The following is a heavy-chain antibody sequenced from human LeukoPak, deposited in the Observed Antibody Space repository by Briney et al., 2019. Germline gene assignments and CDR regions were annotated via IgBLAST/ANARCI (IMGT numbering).Heavy chain of an antibody. Sequence: TGGSLRLSCAASGFTFSSYAMSWVRQAPGKGLEWVSAISAGGGSTDYADSVKGRFTISRDNSKNTLYLQMNSLRAEDTAVYYCASRKVGAKAFDIWGQGTMVTVSS. V-gene: IGHV3-23*01. CDR3: ASRKVGAKAFDI. CDR2: ISAGGGST. D-gene: IGHD1-26*01. CDR1: GFTFSSYA. J-gene: IGHJ3*02.